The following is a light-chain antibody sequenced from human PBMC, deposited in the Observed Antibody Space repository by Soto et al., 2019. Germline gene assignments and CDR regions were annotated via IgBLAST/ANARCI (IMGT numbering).Light chain of an antibody. CDR2: SNN. J-gene: IGLJ2*01. CDR3: AAWDDSLLSVV. V-gene: IGLV1-47*01. CDR1: SSNIGRNY. Sequence: QLVLTQPPSASGTPGQRVTISCSGSSSNIGRNYVCWYHQLPGAAPRLLMYSNNQRPSGVPDRFSDSKSGTSASLSISGLRSEDEADYYCAAWDDSLLSVVFGGGTKLTVL.